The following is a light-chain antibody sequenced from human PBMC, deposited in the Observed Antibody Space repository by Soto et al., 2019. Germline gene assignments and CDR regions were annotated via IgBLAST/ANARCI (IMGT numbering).Light chain of an antibody. V-gene: IGKV3-11*01. CDR1: QSVSNY. CDR3: QPRRPWPPIT. CDR2: DAS. Sequence: EIVLTQSPATLSLSPGDRSTLSCRASQSVSNYLTWYQQKPVHSHRLLIYDASNMATGIPARFSGNGSGTDFTLIISRLEPEDFAVYFCQPRRPWPPITLGQGTRVAIK. J-gene: IGKJ5*01.